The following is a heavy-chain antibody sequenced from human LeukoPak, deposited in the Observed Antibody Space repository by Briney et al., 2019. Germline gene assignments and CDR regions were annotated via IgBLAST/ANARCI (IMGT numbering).Heavy chain of an antibody. Sequence: GGSLRLSCAASGFTFSSYAMHWVRQAPGKGLEWVAVISYDGSNKYYADSVKGRFTISRDNSKNTLYLQMNSLRAEDTAVYYCARGDYGGRVMDYWGQGTLVTVSS. J-gene: IGHJ4*02. CDR3: ARGDYGGRVMDY. D-gene: IGHD4-23*01. V-gene: IGHV3-30-3*01. CDR2: ISYDGSNK. CDR1: GFTFSSYA.